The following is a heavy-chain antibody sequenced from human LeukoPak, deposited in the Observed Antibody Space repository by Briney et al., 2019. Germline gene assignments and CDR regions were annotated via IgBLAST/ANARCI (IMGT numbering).Heavy chain of an antibody. V-gene: IGHV6-1*01. J-gene: IGHJ6*02. CDR1: GDSVSSNSAA. Sequence: SQTLSLTCAISGDSVSSNSAAWNWIRQSPSRGLEWLGRTYYRSKWYNDYAVSVKSRITINPDTSKNQFSLRLNSVTPEDTAVYYCARMGIAVAAADYYYGMDVWGQGTTVTVSS. CDR3: ARMGIAVAAADYYYGMDV. CDR2: TYYRSKWYN. D-gene: IGHD6-19*01.